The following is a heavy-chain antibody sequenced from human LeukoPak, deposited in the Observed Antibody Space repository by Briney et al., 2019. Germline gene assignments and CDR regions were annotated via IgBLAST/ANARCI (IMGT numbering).Heavy chain of an antibody. CDR2: IKSKTVGGTT. Sequence: GGSLRLSCAASGSTFSKAWMNWVRQAPGKGLEWVGHIKSKTVGGTTDYAAPVTGRFTISRDDSKNTLYLQMNSLKTEDTAVYYCTTADYGAYDYWGQGTLVTVSS. CDR3: TTADYGAYDY. D-gene: IGHD4-17*01. V-gene: IGHV3-15*01. J-gene: IGHJ4*02. CDR1: GSTFSKAW.